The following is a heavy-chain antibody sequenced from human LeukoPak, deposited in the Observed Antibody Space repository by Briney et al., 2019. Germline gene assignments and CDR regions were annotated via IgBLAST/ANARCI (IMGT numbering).Heavy chain of an antibody. CDR1: GFTFDDYA. Sequence: GGSLRLSCAASGFTFDDYAMHWVRQAPGKGLEWVSGISWNSGSIGYADSVKGRFTISRDNAKNSLYLQMNSLRAEDTAVYYCAKDLGGSYRDYWGQGTLVTVSS. D-gene: IGHD1-26*01. J-gene: IGHJ4*02. CDR3: AKDLGGSYRDY. V-gene: IGHV3-9*01. CDR2: ISWNSGSI.